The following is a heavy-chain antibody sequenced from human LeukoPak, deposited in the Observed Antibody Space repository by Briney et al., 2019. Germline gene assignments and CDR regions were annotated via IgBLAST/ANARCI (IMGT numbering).Heavy chain of an antibody. CDR2: IRYDGSNK. Sequence: PGGSLRLSCAASGFTLSSYGMHWVRQAPGKGLEWVAFIRYDGSNKYYADSVKGRFTISRDNSKNTLYLQMNSLRAEDTAVYYCAKDYDYVWGSYGWYFQHWGQGTLVTVSS. V-gene: IGHV3-30*02. D-gene: IGHD3-16*02. J-gene: IGHJ1*01. CDR1: GFTLSSYG. CDR3: AKDYDYVWGSYGWYFQH.